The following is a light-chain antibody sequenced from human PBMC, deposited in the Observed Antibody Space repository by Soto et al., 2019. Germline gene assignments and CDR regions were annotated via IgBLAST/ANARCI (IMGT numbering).Light chain of an antibody. Sequence: SYELTQPHSVSVATAQTGPRITCGGDKLGSKIVHWYKQRPGQAPVAVVFDATDRPSGIPDRFSASRSGDTATLTISRVDAGDEADYFCQVWASTAAFFVFGSGTKVPVL. CDR2: DAT. CDR1: KLGSKI. V-gene: IGLV3-21*02. J-gene: IGLJ1*01. CDR3: QVWASTAAFFV.